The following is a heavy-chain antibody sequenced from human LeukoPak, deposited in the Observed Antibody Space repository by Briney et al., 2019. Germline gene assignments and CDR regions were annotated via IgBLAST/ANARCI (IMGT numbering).Heavy chain of an antibody. V-gene: IGHV3-72*01. CDR2: TRNRANSYTA. D-gene: IGHD3-22*01. Sequence: GGSLRLSCAASGFTFSDHYMDWVRQPPGKGLEWVGRTRNRANSYTAEYAASVKGRFTISRDDSKSIAYLQMNSLKTEDTAVYYCTRGRYYDSSGYYYVEYWGQGTLVTVSS. J-gene: IGHJ4*02. CDR3: TRGRYYDSSGYYYVEY. CDR1: GFTFSDHY.